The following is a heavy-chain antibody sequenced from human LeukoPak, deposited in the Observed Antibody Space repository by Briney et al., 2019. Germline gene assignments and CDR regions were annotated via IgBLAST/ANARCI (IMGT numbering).Heavy chain of an antibody. V-gene: IGHV3-23*01. D-gene: IGHD6-6*01. CDR3: AKARGRVGSSSARPHFDY. CDR2: ISRSGEST. CDR1: GFTFSGFA. J-gene: IGHJ4*02. Sequence: GGSLRLSCAASGFTFSGFAMSWIRQAPGKGLEWVSSISRSGESTFYADSVRGRFTISRDNSKNSLYLQMNSLRAEDTAVYYCAKARGRVGSSSARPHFDYWGQGTLVTVSS.